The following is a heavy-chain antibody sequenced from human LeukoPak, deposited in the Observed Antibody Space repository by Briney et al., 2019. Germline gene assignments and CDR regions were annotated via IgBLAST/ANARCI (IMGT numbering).Heavy chain of an antibody. CDR3: ARGSGSYGQRALDI. CDR2: INSAGSNT. D-gene: IGHD3-10*01. CDR1: GFTFTSYW. J-gene: IGHJ3*02. V-gene: IGHV3-74*01. Sequence: PGGSLRLSCAGSGFTFTSYWMHWAHQAPGKGLVWVSLINSAGSNTIYADSVKGRFTIPRDNAKNTLYLQMNSLRAEDTAVYYCARGSGSYGQRALDIWGQGTMVTVSS.